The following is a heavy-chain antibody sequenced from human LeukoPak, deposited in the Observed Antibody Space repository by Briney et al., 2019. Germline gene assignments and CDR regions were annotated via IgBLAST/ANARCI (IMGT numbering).Heavy chain of an antibody. CDR2: ISYDGSNK. CDR1: GFTFSSYA. Sequence: PGRSLRLSCAASGFTFSSYAMHWVRQAPGKGLEWVAVISYDGSNKYYADSVKGRFTISRDNSKNTLYLQMNSLRAEDTAVYYCAKECDYGNTSHMPCYWGQGTLVTVSS. J-gene: IGHJ4*02. D-gene: IGHD4-17*01. V-gene: IGHV3-30-3*01. CDR3: AKECDYGNTSHMPCY.